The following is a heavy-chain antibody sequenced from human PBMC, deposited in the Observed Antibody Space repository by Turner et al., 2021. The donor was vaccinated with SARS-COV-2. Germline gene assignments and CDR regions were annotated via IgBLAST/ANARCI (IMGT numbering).Heavy chain of an antibody. CDR3: AKGYDSSGYYSARGGLFCDY. D-gene: IGHD3-22*01. J-gene: IGHJ4*02. V-gene: IGHV3-23*01. CDR1: AFTFSSCA. Sequence: EVQLLESGGGLVQPGGSLRLSCAASAFTFSSCAMSWVRQAPGKGLEWVSAISGSGGRTYYADSVKGRFTISRDNSKNTLYLQMNSLRAEDTAVYYCAKGYDSSGYYSARGGLFCDYWGQGTLVTVSS. CDR2: ISGSGGRT.